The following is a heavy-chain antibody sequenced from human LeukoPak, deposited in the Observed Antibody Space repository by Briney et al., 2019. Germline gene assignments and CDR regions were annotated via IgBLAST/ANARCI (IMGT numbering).Heavy chain of an antibody. Sequence: SETLSLTCTVSGGSISSNNYYWGWIRQPPGKGLEWIGSIYYSGSTYYNPSLKSRVTISVDTSKNQFSLKLSSVTAADTAVYYCARHMAVTTPGLYNWFDPWGQGTLVTVSS. D-gene: IGHD6-19*01. V-gene: IGHV4-39*01. CDR1: GGSISSNNYY. J-gene: IGHJ5*02. CDR3: ARHMAVTTPGLYNWFDP. CDR2: IYYSGST.